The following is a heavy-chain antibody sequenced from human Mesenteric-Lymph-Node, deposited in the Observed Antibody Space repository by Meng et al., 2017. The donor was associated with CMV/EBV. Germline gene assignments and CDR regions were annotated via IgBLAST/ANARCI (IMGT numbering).Heavy chain of an antibody. D-gene: IGHD1-1*01. CDR1: GYTFTTYA. V-gene: IGHV1-3*01. CDR2: INAGKGNT. J-gene: IGHJ2*01. CDR3: ARSGAPTVDDWFFDL. Sequence: SGYTFTTYAMHWGRQAPGQRLGWMGRINAGKGNTKYSQKFQGRVTITRDTSASTAYMELSSLRYEDTAVYYCARSGAPTVDDWFFDLWGRGTLVTVSS.